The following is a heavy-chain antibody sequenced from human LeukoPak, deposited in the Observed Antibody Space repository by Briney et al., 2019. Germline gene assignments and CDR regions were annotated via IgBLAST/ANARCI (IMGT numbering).Heavy chain of an antibody. V-gene: IGHV3-21*01. CDR2: ISGSNSYI. CDR3: ARVGGYDWDFDY. D-gene: IGHD5-12*01. Sequence: GSLRLSCAASGFAFSSYWMNWVRQAPGKGLEWVSSISGSNSYIYYADSMKGRFTISRDNAKNSLYLQMNSLRAEDTAVYYCARVGGYDWDFDYWGQGTLVTVSS. CDR1: GFAFSSYW. J-gene: IGHJ4*02.